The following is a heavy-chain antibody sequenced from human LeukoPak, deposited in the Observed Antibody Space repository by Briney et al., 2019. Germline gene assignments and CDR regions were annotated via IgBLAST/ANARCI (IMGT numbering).Heavy chain of an antibody. CDR2: ISAYNGHT. J-gene: IGHJ4*02. CDR1: GYSFASYG. CDR3: TSVGGGTGWRNDY. D-gene: IGHD6-19*01. V-gene: IGHV1-18*01. Sequence: ASVKVSCKASGYSFASYGINWVRQAPGQGLEWIGWISAYNGHTDYAQKFQARISMTTDTSTSTAYMELRSLTSDDTAVYYCTSVGGGTGWRNDYWGQGTQVTVSS.